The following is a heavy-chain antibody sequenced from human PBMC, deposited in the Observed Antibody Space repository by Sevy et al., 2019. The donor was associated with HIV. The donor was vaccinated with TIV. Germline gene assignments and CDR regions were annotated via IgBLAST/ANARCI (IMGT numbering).Heavy chain of an antibody. CDR1: GYTFDNYW. Sequence: GESLKISCQASGYTFDNYWIGWVRQKSGKGLEWMGIIYPGDSDTRYNPAFQGQVTISADKSPSTAYMQWSSLEASDTAMYNSATQGENVFQKGIGYYFDSWGPGTLVSVSS. D-gene: IGHD3-16*01. CDR2: IYPGDSDT. V-gene: IGHV5-51*01. CDR3: ATQGENVFQKGIGYYFDS. J-gene: IGHJ4*02.